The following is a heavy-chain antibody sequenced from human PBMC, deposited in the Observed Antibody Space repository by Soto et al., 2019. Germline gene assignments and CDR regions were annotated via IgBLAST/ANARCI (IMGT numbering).Heavy chain of an antibody. D-gene: IGHD3-16*02. CDR1: GGTFSSYA. Sequence: GASVKVSCKASGGTFSSYAISWVRQAPGQGLEWMGGIIPIFGTANYAQKFQGRVTITADESTSTAYMELSSLRSEDTAVYYCAGVGDYVGGSYPDYYYYGMDVGGQGPTVTVSS. CDR3: AGVGDYVGGSYPDYYYYGMDV. V-gene: IGHV1-69*13. CDR2: IIPIFGTA. J-gene: IGHJ6*02.